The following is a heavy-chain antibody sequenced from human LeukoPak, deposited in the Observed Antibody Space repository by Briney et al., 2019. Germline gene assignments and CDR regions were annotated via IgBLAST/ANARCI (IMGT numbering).Heavy chain of an antibody. D-gene: IGHD5-24*01. CDR2: INPSGGST. CDR3: ARDIRDGYNP. Sequence: ASVKVSCKASGYTFTSYGISWVRQAPGQGLEWMGIINPSGGSTSYAQKFQGRVTMTRDTSTSTVYMELSSLRSEDTAVYYCARDIRDGYNPWGQGTLVTVSS. CDR1: GYTFTSYG. V-gene: IGHV1-46*01. J-gene: IGHJ5*02.